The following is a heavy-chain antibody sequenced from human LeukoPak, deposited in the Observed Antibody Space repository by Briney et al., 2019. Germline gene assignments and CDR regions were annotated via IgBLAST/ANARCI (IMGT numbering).Heavy chain of an antibody. CDR2: IWYDGSNK. Sequence: PGGSLRLSCAASGFXFSSYGIHWVRQAPGKGLEWVAVIWYDGSNKYYADSVKGRFSISRDNSKNSLYLQMNSLRSEDTAMYYCAKESGKFDYWGQGTLVAVSS. CDR3: AKESGKFDY. J-gene: IGHJ4*02. CDR1: GFXFSSYG. V-gene: IGHV3-33*03.